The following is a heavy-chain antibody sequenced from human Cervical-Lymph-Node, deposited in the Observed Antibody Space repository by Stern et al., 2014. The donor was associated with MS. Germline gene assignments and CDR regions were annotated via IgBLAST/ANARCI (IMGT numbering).Heavy chain of an antibody. J-gene: IGHJ4*02. CDR3: ARAYTYYSNSAGY. D-gene: IGHD3-10*01. V-gene: IGHV1-69*01. CDR1: GGTFSSYE. Sequence: VKLEESGAEVKKPGSSVKVSCKASGGTFSSYEITWVRQAPGQGLEWMGGIIPTFDTPTYAQKFQDRVTISADESTNTAYLELNGLKSDDTAIYFCARAYTYYSNSAGYWGQGTLVTVSS. CDR2: IIPTFDTP.